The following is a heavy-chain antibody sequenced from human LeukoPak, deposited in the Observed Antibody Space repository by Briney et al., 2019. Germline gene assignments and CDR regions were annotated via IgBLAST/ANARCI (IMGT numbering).Heavy chain of an antibody. D-gene: IGHD1-26*01. J-gene: IGHJ4*02. CDR1: GLTSSNSW. CDR3: VRDGSYKFDY. Sequence: GGSLRPSCAVSGLTSSNSWMHCVRQTAGNGLGWVSRTKSVGISTIYAGSVKGRFTISRDKDKNTLYLQIDSLRAGDTAVYYCVRDGSYKFDYWGQGTLVSVCS. CDR2: TKSVGIST. V-gene: IGHV3-74*01.